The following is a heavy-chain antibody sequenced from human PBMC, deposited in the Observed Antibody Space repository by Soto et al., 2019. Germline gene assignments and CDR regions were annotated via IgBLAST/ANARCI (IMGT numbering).Heavy chain of an antibody. V-gene: IGHV3-23*01. J-gene: IGHJ4*02. CDR3: AKGFAYGDTKPIDH. Sequence: EVQLLESGGALVQPGGSLRLSCAASGFGFSTHALSWVRQAPGKGLEWLSSITNTGITTHYADSVKGRFTISRENSRNTLHLQINNLRVDHTAVYYCAKGFAYGDTKPIDHWGPGTLYTGSS. CDR1: GFGFSTHA. CDR2: ITNTGITT. D-gene: IGHD4-17*01.